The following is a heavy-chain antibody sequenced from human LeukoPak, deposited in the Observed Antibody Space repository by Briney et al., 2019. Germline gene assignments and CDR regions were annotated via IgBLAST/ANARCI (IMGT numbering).Heavy chain of an antibody. V-gene: IGHV3-30*02. J-gene: IGHJ4*02. D-gene: IGHD3-3*01. CDR1: GFTFSSYG. CDR2: IQYDGSNE. Sequence: GGSLRLSCAASGFTFSSYGMHWVRQAPGKGLEWVAYIQYDGSNEQSADSVKGRFSISRDSSKNILYLQMNSLRAEDTAVYYCARDRGWGEWLPLSYWGQGTLVTVSS. CDR3: ARDRGWGEWLPLSY.